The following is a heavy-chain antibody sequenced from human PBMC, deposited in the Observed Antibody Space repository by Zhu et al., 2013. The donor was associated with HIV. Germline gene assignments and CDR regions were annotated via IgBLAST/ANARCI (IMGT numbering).Heavy chain of an antibody. D-gene: IGHD2-2*01. J-gene: IGHJ4*02. CDR3: AKDGGATKYAPDY. CDR2: INPSGGST. CDR1: GYTFTSYY. Sequence: QVQLVQSGAEVKKPGASVKVSCKASGYTFTSYYMHWVRQAPGQGLEWMGIINPSGGSTSYAQKFQGRVTMTRDTSTSTVYMELSGLTSDDTAVYYCAKDGGATKYAPDYWGQGTLVTVSS. V-gene: IGHV1-46*01.